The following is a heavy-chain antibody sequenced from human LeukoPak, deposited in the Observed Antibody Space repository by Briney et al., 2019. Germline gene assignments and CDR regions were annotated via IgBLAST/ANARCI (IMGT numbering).Heavy chain of an antibody. Sequence: GGSLRLSCAASGFTFSSYVMSWVRQAPGKGLEWVSAVSGSGSRTYYADSVMGRFTISRDNSKNTLYLQMNSLRAEDTAVYFCTAWVGAHFDFWGQGTLVTVSS. CDR3: TAWVGAHFDF. V-gene: IGHV3-23*01. CDR1: GFTFSSYV. CDR2: VSGSGSRT. J-gene: IGHJ4*02. D-gene: IGHD1-26*01.